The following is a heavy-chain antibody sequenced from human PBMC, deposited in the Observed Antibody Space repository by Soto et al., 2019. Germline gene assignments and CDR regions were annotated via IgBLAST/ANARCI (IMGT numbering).Heavy chain of an antibody. V-gene: IGHV3-30*04. Sequence: WGSLRLSCAASGFTFSNYTMHWVRQAPGKGLEWVALISYDEIDKYYADAVKGRFTISRDNSKNTLYLQMDSLRAEDTAVYYCAGRSGSSDYWGQGTLVTVSS. D-gene: IGHD3-10*01. CDR2: ISYDEIDK. CDR3: AGRSGSSDY. J-gene: IGHJ4*02. CDR1: GFTFSNYT.